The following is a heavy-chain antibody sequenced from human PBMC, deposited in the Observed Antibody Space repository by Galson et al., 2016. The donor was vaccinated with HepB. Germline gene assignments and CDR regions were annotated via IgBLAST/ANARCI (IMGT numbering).Heavy chain of an antibody. V-gene: IGHV3-23*01. Sequence: SLRLSCAASGFTFSSYAMSWVRQAPGKGLEWVSTISGNGGTIYYADSVKGRFTISRDNSKNTLYLQVNSLRAEDTAVYYCARDVWAARTDYYAMDVWGQGTTVTVSS. J-gene: IGHJ6*02. CDR2: ISGNGGTI. D-gene: IGHD6-6*01. CDR3: ARDVWAARTDYYAMDV. CDR1: GFTFSSYA.